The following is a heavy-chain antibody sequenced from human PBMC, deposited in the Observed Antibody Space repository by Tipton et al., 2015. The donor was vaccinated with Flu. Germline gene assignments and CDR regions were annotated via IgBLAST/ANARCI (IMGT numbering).Heavy chain of an antibody. CDR3: ARRGREELRY. D-gene: IGHD1-7*01. J-gene: IGHJ4*02. Sequence: QLVQSGAEVKKPGESLKISCKGSGYSFSTHWITWVRQMPGKGLEWMGTTDPSDSYTNYSPSFQGHVTISADKSISTAYLHWSSLKASDTAMYYCARRGREELRYWGQGTLVTVSS. CDR1: GYSFSTHW. V-gene: IGHV5-10-1*01. CDR2: TDPSDSYT.